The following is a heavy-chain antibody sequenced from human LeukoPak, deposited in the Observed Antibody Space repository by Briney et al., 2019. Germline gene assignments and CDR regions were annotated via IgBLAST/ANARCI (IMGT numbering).Heavy chain of an antibody. D-gene: IGHD1-26*01. V-gene: IGHV3-7*01. CDR3: ARDEREWELGAFDI. J-gene: IGHJ3*02. CDR2: IKHDGSEK. Sequence: GGSLRLSCAASGFTFRNFWRSWVRQAPGKGLEWVANIKHDGSEKYHVDSVKGRFTISRDNAKNSLYLQMNSLRAEDTAVYYCARDEREWELGAFDIWGQGTVVTVSS. CDR1: GFTFRNFW.